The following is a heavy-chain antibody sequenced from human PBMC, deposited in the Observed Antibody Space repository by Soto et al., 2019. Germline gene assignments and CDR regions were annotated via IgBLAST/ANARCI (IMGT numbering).Heavy chain of an antibody. J-gene: IGHJ6*02. CDR2: IYPGDSDT. CDR3: ARSGRAAAGTGGSYYYYGIDV. D-gene: IGHD6-13*01. V-gene: IGHV5-51*01. CDR1: GYSFTSYW. Sequence: GESLKISCKGSGYSFTSYWIGWVRQMPGKGLEWMGIIYPGDSDTRYSPSVQGQVTISADKSISTAYLQWSSLKASDTAMYYCARSGRAAAGTGGSYYYYGIDVWGQGTTVTVSS.